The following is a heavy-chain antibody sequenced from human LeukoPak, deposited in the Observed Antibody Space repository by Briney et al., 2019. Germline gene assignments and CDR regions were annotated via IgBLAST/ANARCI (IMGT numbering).Heavy chain of an antibody. D-gene: IGHD1-1*01. J-gene: IGHJ4*02. Sequence: GGSMRLSCAAAGFTVSSNHMSWVRQAPGKGLEWVSVIYCGGSTDYAVSVKGRFTISRDNLKNSLYLQMSTLRAEDTAVYYCARGPAGYNWGQGTLVTVSS. CDR2: IYCGGST. V-gene: IGHV3-53*01. CDR1: GFTVSSNH. CDR3: ARGPAGYN.